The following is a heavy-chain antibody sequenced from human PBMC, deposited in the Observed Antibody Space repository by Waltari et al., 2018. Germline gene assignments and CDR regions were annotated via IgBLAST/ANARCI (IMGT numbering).Heavy chain of an antibody. V-gene: IGHV4-61*02. J-gene: IGHJ1*01. CDR3: ANRGVGNYFKYFRL. Sequence: QVQLQESGPGLVKPTHTLSLTCTVSGEPISDDVSRRTYCTWIRQSAGKGLEWIGHIYSSGAVDYNPSLRSRVTISLDTPKSHFTLKLTSVTAADTAVYYCANRGVGNYFKYFRLWSPGTLVTVSS. CDR2: IYSSGAV. D-gene: IGHD1-7*01. CDR1: GEPISDDVSRRTY.